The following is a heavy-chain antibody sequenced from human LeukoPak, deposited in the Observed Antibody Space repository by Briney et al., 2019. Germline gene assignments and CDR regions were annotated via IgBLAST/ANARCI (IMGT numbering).Heavy chain of an antibody. Sequence: GESLKISCKGSGYSFTSYWITWVRQMPGKGLEWMGTIDPSDSYTNYSPSFQGHVTISPDKSINTAYLQWSSLKASDTAMYFCVRLTTVTTGMDVWGQGTTVTVSS. CDR1: GYSFTSYW. J-gene: IGHJ6*02. CDR2: IDPSDSYT. CDR3: VRLTTVTTGMDV. V-gene: IGHV5-10-1*01. D-gene: IGHD4-17*01.